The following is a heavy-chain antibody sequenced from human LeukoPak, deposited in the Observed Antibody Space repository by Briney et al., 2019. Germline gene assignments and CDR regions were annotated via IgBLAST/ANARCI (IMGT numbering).Heavy chain of an antibody. CDR2: INPNSGGT. J-gene: IGHJ4*02. CDR1: GYTFTGYY. V-gene: IGHV1-2*02. D-gene: IGHD6-19*01. CDR3: ARSRTSIAVAGTFDY. Sequence: ASVKVSCKASGYTFTGYYIHWVRQAPGQGLEWMGWINPNSGGTNYAQKFQGRVTMTRDTSISTAYMELSRLRSDDTAVYYCARSRTSIAVAGTFDYWGQGTLVTVSS.